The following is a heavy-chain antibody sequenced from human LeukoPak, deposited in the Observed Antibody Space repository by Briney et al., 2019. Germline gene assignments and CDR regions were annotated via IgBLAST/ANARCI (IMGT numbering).Heavy chain of an antibody. CDR3: ARVRRGYSGYDALQGSYMDV. J-gene: IGHJ6*03. Sequence: SETLSLTCTVSGGSISSYYWSWIRQPAGKGLEWIGRIYTSGSTNYNPSLKSRVTMSVDTSKNQFSLKLSSVTAADTAVYYCARVRRGYSGYDALQGSYMDVWGKGTTVTVSS. V-gene: IGHV4-4*07. D-gene: IGHD5-12*01. CDR2: IYTSGST. CDR1: GGSISSYY.